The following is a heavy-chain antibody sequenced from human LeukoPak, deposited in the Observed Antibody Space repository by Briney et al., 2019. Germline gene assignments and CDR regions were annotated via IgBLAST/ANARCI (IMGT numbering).Heavy chain of an antibody. Sequence: GESLKISCKGSGYTFTNYWIGWVRQMPGKGLEWMGIIYPDDSDTRYSPSFEGQVTISADKSISTAYLQRSSLKASDTAMYYCARQQAGGSGSQYYYHGMDVWGQGTTVTVSS. D-gene: IGHD3-10*01. CDR3: ARQQAGGSGSQYYYHGMDV. CDR1: GYTFTNYW. CDR2: IYPDDSDT. J-gene: IGHJ6*02. V-gene: IGHV5-51*01.